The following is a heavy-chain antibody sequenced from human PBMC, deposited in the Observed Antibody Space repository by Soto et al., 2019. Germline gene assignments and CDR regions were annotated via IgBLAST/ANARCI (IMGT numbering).Heavy chain of an antibody. Sequence: QVQLVQSGAEVKKPGASVKVSCKASGYTFTSYAMHWVRQAPGQRLEWMGWINAGNGNTKYSQKFQGRVTITRDTSASTAYMELNSLRSEDTAVFYCARSSGYYFVDYWGQGPLVTVSS. CDR2: INAGNGNT. J-gene: IGHJ4*02. CDR1: GYTFTSYA. V-gene: IGHV1-3*01. D-gene: IGHD3-22*01. CDR3: ARSSGYYFVDY.